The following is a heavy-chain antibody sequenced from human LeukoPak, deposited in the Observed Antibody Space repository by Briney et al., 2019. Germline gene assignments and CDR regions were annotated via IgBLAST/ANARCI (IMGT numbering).Heavy chain of an antibody. Sequence: PSETLSLTCTVSGGSISSSSYYWGWIRQPPGKGLEWIGYIYYSGSTNYNPSLKSRVTISVDTSKNQFSLKLSSVTPEDTAVYYCARAVGRITMVRGVISYFDYWGQGTLVTVSS. V-gene: IGHV4-61*05. D-gene: IGHD3-10*01. CDR1: GGSISSSSYY. CDR3: ARAVGRITMVRGVISYFDY. J-gene: IGHJ4*02. CDR2: IYYSGST.